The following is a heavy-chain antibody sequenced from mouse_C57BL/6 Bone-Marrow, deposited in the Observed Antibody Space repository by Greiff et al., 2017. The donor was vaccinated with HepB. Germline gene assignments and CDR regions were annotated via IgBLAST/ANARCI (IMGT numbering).Heavy chain of an antibody. CDR3: VRPRSVRYYYGRSYWYFDV. J-gene: IGHJ1*03. D-gene: IGHD1-1*01. CDR1: GFTFNTYA. CDR2: IRSKSSNYAT. Sequence: EVQLVESGGGLVQPKGSLKLSCAASGFTFNTYAMHWVRQAPGKGLEWVARIRSKSSNYATYYADSVKDRFTISRDDSQSMLYLQMNNLKTEDTAMYYGVRPRSVRYYYGRSYWYFDVWGTGTTVTVSS. V-gene: IGHV10-3*01.